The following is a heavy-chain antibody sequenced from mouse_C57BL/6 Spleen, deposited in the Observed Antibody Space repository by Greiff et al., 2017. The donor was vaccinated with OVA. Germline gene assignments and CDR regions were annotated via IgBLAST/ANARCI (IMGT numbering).Heavy chain of an antibody. CDR1: GYAFSSSW. CDR3: ARYYYGSSYDY. Sequence: QVQLQQSGPELVKPGASVKISCKASGYAFSSSWMNWVKQRPGKGLEWIGRIYPGDGDTNYNGKFKGKATLTADKSSSTASMQLSSLTSEDSAVYFCARYYYGSSYDYWGQGTLVTVSA. D-gene: IGHD1-1*01. J-gene: IGHJ3*01. V-gene: IGHV1-82*01. CDR2: IYPGDGDT.